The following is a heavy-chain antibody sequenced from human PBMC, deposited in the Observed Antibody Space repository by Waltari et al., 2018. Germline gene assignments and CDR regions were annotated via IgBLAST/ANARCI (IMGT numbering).Heavy chain of an antibody. V-gene: IGHV4-39*01. CDR3: VKVAGPFDY. J-gene: IGHJ4*02. CDR1: GGSISSSSYY. D-gene: IGHD6-19*01. CDR2: ISYSGST. Sequence: QLQLQESGPGLVKPSETLSLTCTISGGSISSSSYYWGWIRQPPGKGLDWIGCISYSGSTYYNPSLKSRVTISVDTSKNQFSLKLSSVTAADTAVYYCVKVAGPFDYWGQGTLVTVSS.